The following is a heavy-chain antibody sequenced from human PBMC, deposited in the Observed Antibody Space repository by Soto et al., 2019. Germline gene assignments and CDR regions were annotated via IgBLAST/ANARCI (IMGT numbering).Heavy chain of an antibody. CDR1: GFTFSSYG. J-gene: IGHJ4*02. Sequence: QVQLVESGGGVVQPGRSLRLSCAASGFTFSSYGMHWVRQAPGKGLEWVAVIWYDGSNKYYADSVKGRFTISRDNSKNTLYLQMNSLKAEDTAVYYCARSRILYCTNGVCSYGGFDYWGQGTLVTVSS. CDR2: IWYDGSNK. CDR3: ARSRILYCTNGVCSYGGFDY. D-gene: IGHD2-8*01. V-gene: IGHV3-33*01.